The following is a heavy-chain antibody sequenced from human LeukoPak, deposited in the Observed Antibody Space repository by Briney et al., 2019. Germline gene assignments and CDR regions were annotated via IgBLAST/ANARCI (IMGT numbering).Heavy chain of an antibody. CDR3: AREAENSAALGDY. D-gene: IGHD2-2*01. J-gene: IGHJ4*02. V-gene: IGHV1-2*02. CDR2: INPNSGGT. CDR1: VYTFTGYY. Sequence: GASVKVSCKASVYTFTGYYIHWVRQAPGQGLEWMGWINPNSGGTNYAQKFQGRVTMTRDTSISTAYMELSRLRSDDTAVYYCAREAENSAALGDYWGQGTLVTVSS.